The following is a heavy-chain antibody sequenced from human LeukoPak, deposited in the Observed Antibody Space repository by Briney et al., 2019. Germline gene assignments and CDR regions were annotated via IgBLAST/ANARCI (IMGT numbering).Heavy chain of an antibody. D-gene: IGHD6-6*01. Sequence: PGGSLRLSCAASGFTFSGSAMHWVRQASGRGLEWVGRIRSKANSYATAYAASVKGRFTISRDDSKNTAYLQMNSLKTEDTAVYYCTRFEYSSSQGGRGTLVTVSS. CDR2: IRSKANSYAT. V-gene: IGHV3-73*01. CDR3: TRFEYSSSQ. J-gene: IGHJ4*02. CDR1: GFTFSGSA.